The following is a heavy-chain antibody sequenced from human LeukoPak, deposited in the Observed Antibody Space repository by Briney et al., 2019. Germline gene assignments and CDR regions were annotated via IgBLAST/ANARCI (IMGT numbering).Heavy chain of an antibody. V-gene: IGHV1-18*01. Sequence: GASVKVSCKASGYTFTTYGISWVRQAPGQGLEWMGWISANNGNTNYAQKLQGRVTMTTDTSTSTAYMELRSLRSGDTAVYYCARSPRGGPFDYWGQGTLVTVSS. CDR1: GYTFTTYG. D-gene: IGHD3-10*01. J-gene: IGHJ4*02. CDR2: ISANNGNT. CDR3: ARSPRGGPFDY.